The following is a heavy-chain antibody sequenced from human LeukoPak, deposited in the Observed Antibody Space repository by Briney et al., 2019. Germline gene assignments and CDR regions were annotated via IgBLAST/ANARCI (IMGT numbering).Heavy chain of an antibody. CDR2: INHSGST. J-gene: IGHJ4*02. CDR3: ARRNSSGWYYFDY. CDR1: GGSIVSRDW. D-gene: IGHD6-19*01. V-gene: IGHV4-4*02. Sequence: PSGTLSLTCAVSGGSIVSRDWWTWVRQPPGKGLEWIGEINHSGSTNYNPSLKSRVTISVDTSKNQFSLKLSSVTAADTAVYYCARRNSSGWYYFDYWGQGTLVTVSS.